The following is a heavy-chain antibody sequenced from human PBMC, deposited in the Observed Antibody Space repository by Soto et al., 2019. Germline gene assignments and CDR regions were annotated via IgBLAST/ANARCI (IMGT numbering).Heavy chain of an antibody. Sequence: QVHLQESGPGLVRPSQTLSLTCTVSGASISSAGYFWTWIRQRPGKGLEWIGNINYSGNTYYNPSLKSRVTISTDTSKNHYSLNLSSMTAADTAVYYCARAVSNAFDVWGQGTMVTVSS. J-gene: IGHJ3*01. V-gene: IGHV4-31*03. CDR1: GASISSAGYF. CDR2: INYSGNT. CDR3: ARAVSNAFDV. D-gene: IGHD4-4*01.